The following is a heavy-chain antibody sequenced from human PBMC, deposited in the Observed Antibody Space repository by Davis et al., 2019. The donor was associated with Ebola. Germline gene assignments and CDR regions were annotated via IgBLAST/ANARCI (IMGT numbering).Heavy chain of an antibody. CDR1: GGSISSGDYY. Sequence: PSETLSLTCTVSGGSISSGDYYWSWIRQPPGKGLEWIGYIYYSGSTYYNPSLKSRVTISVDTSKNQFSLKLSSVTAADTAVYYCARDASDSNYVYWGQGTLVTVSS. CDR3: ARDASDSNYVY. D-gene: IGHD4-11*01. J-gene: IGHJ4*02. V-gene: IGHV4-30-4*01. CDR2: IYYSGST.